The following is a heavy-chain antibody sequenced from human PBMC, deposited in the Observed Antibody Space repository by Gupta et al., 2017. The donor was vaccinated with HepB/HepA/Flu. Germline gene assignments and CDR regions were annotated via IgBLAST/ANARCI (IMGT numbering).Heavy chain of an antibody. V-gene: IGHV3-43*01. CDR1: GFTFDDYT. Sequence: EVQLVESGGVVVQPGGSLRLSCAASGFTFDDYTMHWVRQAPGKGLEWVSLISWDGGSTYYADSVKGRFTISRDNSKNSLYLQMNSLRTEDTALYYCAKAVLGSIGFYFDYWGQGTLVTVSS. J-gene: IGHJ4*02. D-gene: IGHD6-25*01. CDR3: AKAVLGSIGFYFDY. CDR2: ISWDGGST.